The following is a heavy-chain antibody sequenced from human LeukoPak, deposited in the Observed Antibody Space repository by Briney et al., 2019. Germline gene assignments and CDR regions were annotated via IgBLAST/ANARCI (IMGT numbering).Heavy chain of an antibody. CDR3: AREVSRDGYMEGFDY. CDR2: ISDDESNK. V-gene: IGHV3-30*04. CDR1: GFTFSNYA. D-gene: IGHD5-24*01. Sequence: GGSLRLSCAASGFTFSNYAMHWVRQAPGKGLEWVAAISDDESNKKYADSVKGRFTISRDNSQNTLYLQMNSLRAEDTAVYYCAREVSRDGYMEGFDYWGQGTLVTVSS. J-gene: IGHJ4*02.